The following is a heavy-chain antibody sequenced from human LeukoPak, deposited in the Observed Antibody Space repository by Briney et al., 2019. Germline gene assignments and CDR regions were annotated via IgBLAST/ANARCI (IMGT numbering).Heavy chain of an antibody. CDR1: GGSISTYY. V-gene: IGHV4-59*08. D-gene: IGHD5-24*01. Sequence: PSETLSLTCTGPGGSISTYYWSWIRQPPGKGLEWIGYIYYRGNTNYNPSLQSRVSIAVDTSKNQFSLKLTSVTAADTAVYYCARLARDAYNYDACDIWGQGTIVTVSS. CDR2: IYYRGNT. CDR3: ARLARDAYNYDACDI. J-gene: IGHJ3*02.